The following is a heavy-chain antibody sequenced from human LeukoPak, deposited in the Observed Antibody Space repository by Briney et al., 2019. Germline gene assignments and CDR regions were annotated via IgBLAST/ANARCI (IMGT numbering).Heavy chain of an antibody. CDR1: GGSFSGYY. CDR2: INHSGST. J-gene: IGHJ4*02. CDR3: ATGGSSSDY. Sequence: PSETLSLTCAVYGGSFSGYYWSWIRQPPGKGLEWIGEINHSGSTNYNPSLKSRVTISVDTSKNQFSLKLSSVTAADTAVYYCATGGSSSDYWGQGTPVTVSS. V-gene: IGHV4-34*01. D-gene: IGHD1-26*01.